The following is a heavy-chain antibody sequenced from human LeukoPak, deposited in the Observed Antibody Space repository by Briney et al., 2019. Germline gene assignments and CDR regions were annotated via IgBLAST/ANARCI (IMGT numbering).Heavy chain of an antibody. V-gene: IGHV4-39*01. CDR2: IYYTGTT. CDR1: GGSISSSSYY. D-gene: IGHD1-26*01. CDR3: ARQTPLVGATPLYYYYMDV. Sequence: KTSETLSLTCTVSGGSISSSSYYWGWIRQPPGKGLEWIGSIYYTGTTYYKPSLKSRVSISVDRSKNRISLSLSSVTAADTAVYYCARQTPLVGATPLYYYYMDVWGKGTTVTVSS. J-gene: IGHJ6*03.